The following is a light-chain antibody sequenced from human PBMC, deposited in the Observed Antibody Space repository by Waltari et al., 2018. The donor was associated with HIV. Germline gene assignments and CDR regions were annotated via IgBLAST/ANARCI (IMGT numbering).Light chain of an antibody. J-gene: IGLJ7*01. CDR1: SSDVGGYDL. Sequence: ALTQPASVSAPPEQSITIPCTGTSSDVGGYDLVPWYQKYPGKAPKLIIYEVSKRPAGVSNRFSGSKSGNTASLTISGLQTEDEAEYYCCSYATDRNFVFGGGTQLTVL. V-gene: IGLV2-23*02. CDR2: EVS. CDR3: CSYATDRNFV.